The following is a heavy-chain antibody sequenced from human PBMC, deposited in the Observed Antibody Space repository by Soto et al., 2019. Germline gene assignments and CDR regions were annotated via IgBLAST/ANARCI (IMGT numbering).Heavy chain of an antibody. CDR2: ISAYNGNK. D-gene: IGHD3-22*01. Sequence: QVQLVQSGAEVKKPGASVKVSCKASGYTFTSYGISWVRQAPGQGLEWMGWISAYNGNKNYAQKLQGRVTMTTDTAPSTAHMELRSLRSDDTAVYYCARDRPPVFYDSSGYYYYYGMDVWGQGTTVTVSS. CDR1: GYTFTSYG. V-gene: IGHV1-18*01. J-gene: IGHJ6*02. CDR3: ARDRPPVFYDSSGYYYYYGMDV.